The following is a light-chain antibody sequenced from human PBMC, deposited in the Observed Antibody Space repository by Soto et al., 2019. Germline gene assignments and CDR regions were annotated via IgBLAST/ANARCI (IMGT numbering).Light chain of an antibody. CDR2: DDS. CDR1: NIGSKS. V-gene: IGLV3-21*02. J-gene: IGLJ1*01. CDR3: QVWDRSSDHLYF. Sequence: SYEVTQPPSVSVAPGQTAGITWGGKNIGSKSVLWYQQKPGQAPVLVDYDDSDRPSGIPERFTGSNSGMTATLTISRVEDGDEADYYCQVWDRSSDHLYFFGTETKVTVL.